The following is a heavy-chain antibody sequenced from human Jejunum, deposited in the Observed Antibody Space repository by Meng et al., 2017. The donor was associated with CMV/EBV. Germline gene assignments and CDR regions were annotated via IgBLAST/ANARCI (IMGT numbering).Heavy chain of an antibody. CDR2: ISSSSSYI. Sequence: GFTFSSYSRNWVRQAPAKGLDWVSSISSSSSYIYYPDSVRGRFTISRDNAKNSLYLQMDSLRAEDTAVYYCAKDLYYGDPAAFPLWGQGTMVTVSS. J-gene: IGHJ3*01. D-gene: IGHD2-21*01. CDR3: AKDLYYGDPAAFPL. V-gene: IGHV3-21*01. CDR1: GFTFSSYS.